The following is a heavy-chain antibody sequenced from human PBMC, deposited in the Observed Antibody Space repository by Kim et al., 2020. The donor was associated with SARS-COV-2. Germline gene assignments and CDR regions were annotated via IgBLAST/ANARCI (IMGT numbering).Heavy chain of an antibody. CDR3: ARDGGHYGDFHIDY. V-gene: IGHV3-21*06. J-gene: IGHJ4*02. Sequence: YADSVQGRFTNSRDNAKSTLYLQINSLRAEDTAVYYCARDGGHYGDFHIDYWGQGTLVTVAS. D-gene: IGHD4-17*01.